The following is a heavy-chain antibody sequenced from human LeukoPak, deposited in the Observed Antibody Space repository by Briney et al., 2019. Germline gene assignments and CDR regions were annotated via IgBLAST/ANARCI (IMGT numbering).Heavy chain of an antibody. Sequence: SETLSLTCTVSGYSISSGYYWGWIRQPPGKGLEWIGSIYHSGSTYYNPSLKSRVTISVDTSKNQFSLKLSFVTAADTAVYYCAAVLLWFGELSDDAFDIWGQGTMVTVSS. V-gene: IGHV4-38-2*02. J-gene: IGHJ3*02. CDR3: AAVLLWFGELSDDAFDI. CDR2: IYHSGST. D-gene: IGHD3-10*01. CDR1: GYSISSGYY.